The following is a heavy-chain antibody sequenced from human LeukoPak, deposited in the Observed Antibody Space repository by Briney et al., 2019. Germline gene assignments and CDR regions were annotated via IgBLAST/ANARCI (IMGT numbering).Heavy chain of an antibody. V-gene: IGHV3-53*01. CDR3: ARGGRGSAAVVAPRSFDI. CDR2: TYTGGNS. Sequence: GGSLRLSCAASGFTVSSIHMVWVRQAPGKGLEWVSVTYTGGNSYYVDSVKGQFIISRDISKNTLYLQMNSLRAEDSALYYCARGGRGSAAVVAPRSFDIWGQGTMVTVSS. D-gene: IGHD3-22*01. CDR1: GFTVSSIH. J-gene: IGHJ3*02.